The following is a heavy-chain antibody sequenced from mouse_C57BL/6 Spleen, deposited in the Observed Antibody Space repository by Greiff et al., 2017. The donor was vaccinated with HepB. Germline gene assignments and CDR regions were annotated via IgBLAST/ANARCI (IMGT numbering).Heavy chain of an antibody. Sequence: EVQLQQSGPELVKPGASVKISCKASGYTFTDYYMNWVKQSPGKSLEWIGDINPNNGGTSYNQKFKGKATLTVDKSSSTAYMELRSLTSEDSAFYYCARGGLQYYFDYWGQGTTLTVSS. CDR1: GYTFTDYY. CDR3: ARGGLQYYFDY. CDR2: INPNNGGT. J-gene: IGHJ2*01. D-gene: IGHD2-4*01. V-gene: IGHV1-26*01.